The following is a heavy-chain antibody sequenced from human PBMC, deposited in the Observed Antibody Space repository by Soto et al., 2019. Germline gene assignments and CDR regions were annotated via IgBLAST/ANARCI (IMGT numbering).Heavy chain of an antibody. CDR3: ASSSSGFSYYGMDV. J-gene: IGHJ6*02. CDR2: INPNSGGT. V-gene: IGHV1-2*04. Sequence: ASVKVSCKASGYTFTGYYMHWVRQAPGQGLEWMGWINPNSGGTNYAQKFQGWVTMTRDTSISTAYMELSRLRSDDTAVYYCASSSSGFSYYGMDVWGQGTTVTVSS. CDR1: GYTFTGYY. D-gene: IGHD6-6*01.